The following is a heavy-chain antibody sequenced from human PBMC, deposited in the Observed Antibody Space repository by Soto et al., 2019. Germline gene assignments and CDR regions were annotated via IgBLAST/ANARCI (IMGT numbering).Heavy chain of an antibody. J-gene: IGHJ4*02. V-gene: IGHV3-30*18. D-gene: IGHD4-17*01. CDR2: ISYDGSNK. CDR1: GFTFSSYG. CDR3: EKDPDYGDSIYYFDY. Sequence: GGSLRLSCAASGFTFSSYGMHWIRQAPGKGLEWVAVISYDGSNKYYADSVKGRFTISRDNSKNTLYLQMNSLRAEDTAVYYCEKDPDYGDSIYYFDYWGQGTLVTVSS.